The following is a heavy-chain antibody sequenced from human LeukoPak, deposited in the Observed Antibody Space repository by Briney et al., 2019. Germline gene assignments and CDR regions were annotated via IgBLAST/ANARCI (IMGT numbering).Heavy chain of an antibody. J-gene: IGHJ4*02. Sequence: SETLSLTCAVYGGSFSGYYWSWIRQSPGKGLEWIGEINHSGSTNYNPSLKSRVTISVDTSKNQFSLKLSSVTAADTAVYYCARFRIGYPNPHPHNYFDYWGQGTLVTVSS. CDR1: GGSFSGYY. CDR3: ARFRIGYPNPHPHNYFDY. V-gene: IGHV4-34*01. D-gene: IGHD3-3*01. CDR2: INHSGST.